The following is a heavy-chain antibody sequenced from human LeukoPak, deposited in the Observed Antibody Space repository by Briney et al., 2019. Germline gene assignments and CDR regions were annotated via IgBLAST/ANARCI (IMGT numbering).Heavy chain of an antibody. CDR3: AKAGRAPTDFWSDYYTYYYGLDV. D-gene: IGHD3-3*01. J-gene: IGHJ6*02. CDR2: ISGSGDST. CDR1: GFTFSSYA. Sequence: GGSLRLSCAASGFTFSSYAMSWVRQAPGKGLEWVSAISGSGDSTYYADSVKGRFTISRDNSKNTLFLQMNSLRAEDTAVYYCAKAGRAPTDFWSDYYTYYYGLDVWGQGTTVTVSS. V-gene: IGHV3-23*01.